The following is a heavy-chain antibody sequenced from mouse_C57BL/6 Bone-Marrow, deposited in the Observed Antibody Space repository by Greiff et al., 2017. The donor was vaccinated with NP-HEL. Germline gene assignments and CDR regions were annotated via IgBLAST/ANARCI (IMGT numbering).Heavy chain of an antibody. J-gene: IGHJ2*01. Sequence: EVMLVESGGGLVQPGGSMKLSCAASGFTFSDAWMDWVRQSPEKGLEWVAEIRNKANNHATYYAESVKGRFTISRDDSKSSVYLQMNSLRAEDTGIYYCTDYGSSPFDYWGQGTTLTVSS. CDR3: TDYGSSPFDY. CDR2: IRNKANNHAT. CDR1: GFTFSDAW. V-gene: IGHV6-6*01. D-gene: IGHD1-1*01.